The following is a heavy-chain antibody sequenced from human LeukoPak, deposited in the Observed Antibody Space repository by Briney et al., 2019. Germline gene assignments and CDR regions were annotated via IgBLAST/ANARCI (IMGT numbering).Heavy chain of an antibody. CDR3: LLIILGGSSQH. Sequence: GGSLRLSCAASEFTFNNSWMHWVRQAPGKGLVWVSRIKNDGKITTYADSVKGRFTTSRDNAKNTFYLQMNSLRVEDTAVYYCLLIILGGSSQHWGQGTLVTVSS. CDR2: IKNDGKIT. D-gene: IGHD3-3*01. J-gene: IGHJ1*01. CDR1: EFTFNNSW. V-gene: IGHV3-74*01.